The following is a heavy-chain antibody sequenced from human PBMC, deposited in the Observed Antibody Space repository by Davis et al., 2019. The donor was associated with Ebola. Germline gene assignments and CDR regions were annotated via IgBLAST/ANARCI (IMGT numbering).Heavy chain of an antibody. D-gene: IGHD4-17*01. CDR3: TTTTVTTDY. CDR2: IRSKANSYAT. J-gene: IGHJ4*02. V-gene: IGHV3-73*01. Sequence: GESLKISCAASGFTFSGSAMHWVRQASGKGLEWVGRIRSKANSYATAYAASVKGRFTISRDDSKNTAYLQMNSLKNEDTAVYYCTTTTVTTDYWGQGTLVTVSS. CDR1: GFTFSGSA.